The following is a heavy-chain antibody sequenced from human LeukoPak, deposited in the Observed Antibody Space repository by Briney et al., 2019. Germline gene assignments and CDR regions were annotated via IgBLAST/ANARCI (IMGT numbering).Heavy chain of an antibody. V-gene: IGHV5-51*01. CDR3: ARAYCSSTSCWGHFQH. J-gene: IGHJ1*01. CDR2: IYPGDSDT. D-gene: IGHD2-2*01. CDR1: GYSFTSYW. Sequence: GESLKISCKGSGYSFTSYWIGWVRQMPGKGLEWMGIIYPGDSDTRYSPSFQGQVTISADKSISTAYLQWSSLKASDTAMYYCARAYCSSTSCWGHFQHWGQGTLVTVSS.